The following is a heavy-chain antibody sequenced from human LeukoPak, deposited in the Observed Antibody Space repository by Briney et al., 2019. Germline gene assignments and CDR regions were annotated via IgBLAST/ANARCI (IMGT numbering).Heavy chain of an antibody. V-gene: IGHV1-24*01. CDR3: ATSQAALGASDAFDI. J-gene: IGHJ3*02. Sequence: GASVKVSCKVSGYTLTELSMHWVRHAPGKGLEWMGGFDPEDGETIYAQKFQGRVTMTEDTSTDTAYMELSSLRSEDTAVYYCATSQAALGASDAFDIWGQGTMVTVSS. CDR2: FDPEDGET. D-gene: IGHD2-15*01. CDR1: GYTLTELS.